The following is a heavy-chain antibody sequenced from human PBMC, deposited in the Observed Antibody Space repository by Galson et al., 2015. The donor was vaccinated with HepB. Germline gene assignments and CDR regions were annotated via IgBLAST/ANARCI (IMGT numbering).Heavy chain of an antibody. D-gene: IGHD3-16*01. V-gene: IGHV3-23*01. CDR2: ISGSGGTT. CDR3: AKGATDTFGTFDY. Sequence: SLRLSCAASGFTFSTYAINWLPHAPGKGLEWVSAISGSGGTTYYAQSEKGRFPIPRDNSKNPQYLQMNALRAENTAVYYCAKGATDTFGTFDYWGQGTLVTVSS. J-gene: IGHJ4*02. CDR1: GFTFSTYA.